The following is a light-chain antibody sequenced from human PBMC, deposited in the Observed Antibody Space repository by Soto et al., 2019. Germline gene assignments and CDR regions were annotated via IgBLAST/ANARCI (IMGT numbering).Light chain of an antibody. CDR1: SSDIGSYNY. V-gene: IGLV2-14*01. J-gene: IGLJ1*01. Sequence: QSVLTQPASVSGSPVQSITISCTGTSSDIGSYNYVSWYQQYPGRAPKLMIDEVNNRPSGVSNRFSGSKSGNTASLAISGLQAEDEADYYCSSFTTSSTYVVGAGTKVTVL. CDR2: EVN. CDR3: SSFTTSSTYV.